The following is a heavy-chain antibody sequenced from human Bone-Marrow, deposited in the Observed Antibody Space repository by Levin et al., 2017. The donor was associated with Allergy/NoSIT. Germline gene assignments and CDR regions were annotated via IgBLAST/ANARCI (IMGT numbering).Heavy chain of an antibody. CDR2: ISRSGDSV. D-gene: IGHD2-2*02. CDR1: AFTFSDYY. V-gene: IGHV3-11*01. Sequence: GGSLRLSCAASAFTFSDYYMTWIRQAPGKGLEWVSYISRSGDSVYYADSVKGRFTISRDNAKQSVYLQMNSLRAEDAAVYFCARSRPRADCSSSTCFTAYYYYYGMDVWGQGTTVTVSS. CDR3: ARSRPRADCSSSTCFTAYYYYYGMDV. J-gene: IGHJ6*02.